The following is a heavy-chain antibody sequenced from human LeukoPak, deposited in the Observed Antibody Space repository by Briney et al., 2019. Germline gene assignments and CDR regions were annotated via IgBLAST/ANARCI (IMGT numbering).Heavy chain of an antibody. CDR2: INWKGDTT. J-gene: IGHJ1*01. Sequence: GGSLRLSCAGSGVAFGDYGMSWVRQAPGKGLEWVSAINWKGDTTGYADSVKGRFTISRDNSKNTLYLQMNSLRAEDTAVYYCATVEYYDSSGSCYFQHWGQGTLLTVSS. D-gene: IGHD3-22*01. CDR3: ATVEYYDSSGSCYFQH. V-gene: IGHV3-20*04. CDR1: GVAFGDYG.